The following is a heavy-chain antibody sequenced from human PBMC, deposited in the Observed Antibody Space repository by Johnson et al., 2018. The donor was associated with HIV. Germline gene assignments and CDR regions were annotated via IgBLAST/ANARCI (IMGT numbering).Heavy chain of an antibody. CDR3: ARERDDSSGYYYHDAFDI. J-gene: IGHJ3*02. D-gene: IGHD3-22*01. Sequence: QLVESGGGLVQPGRSLRLSCAASGFTFDDYAMHWVRQAPGKGLEWVSSISWNSGCIGYADSVKGRFTISRDNAKNSLYLQMNSLRAEDTAVYYCARERDDSSGYYYHDAFDIWGQGTMVTVSS. CDR2: ISWNSGCI. CDR1: GFTFDDYA. V-gene: IGHV3-9*01.